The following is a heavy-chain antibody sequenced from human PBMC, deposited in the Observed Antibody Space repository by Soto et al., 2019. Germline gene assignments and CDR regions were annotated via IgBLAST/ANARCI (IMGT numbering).Heavy chain of an antibody. Sequence: GGSLRLSCKASGFTFSRNSMNWVRQAPGKGLEWLSYITATSSTVYYADSVKGRFTISRDNAENSLYLQMNSLRDEDTAVYYCAKPISRAEQECIGARGMDVWGQGTTVTVYS. CDR1: GFTFSRNS. V-gene: IGHV3-48*02. J-gene: IGHJ6*02. CDR2: ITATSSTV. D-gene: IGHD5-12*01. CDR3: AKPISRAEQECIGARGMDV.